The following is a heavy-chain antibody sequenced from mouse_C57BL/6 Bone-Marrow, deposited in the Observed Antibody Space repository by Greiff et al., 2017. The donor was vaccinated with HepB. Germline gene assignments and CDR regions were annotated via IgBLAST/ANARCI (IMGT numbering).Heavy chain of an antibody. V-gene: IGHV1-9*01. CDR2: ILPGSGST. CDR1: GYTFTGYW. Sequence: VQLQQSGAELMKPGASVKLSCKATGYTFTGYWIEWVKQRPGHGLEWIGEILPGSGSTNYNAKLKGKATFTADTSSNTAYMQISGLSTEDSAIYYGARTVYFDYWGQGTTLTVSS. J-gene: IGHJ2*01. CDR3: ARTVYFDY.